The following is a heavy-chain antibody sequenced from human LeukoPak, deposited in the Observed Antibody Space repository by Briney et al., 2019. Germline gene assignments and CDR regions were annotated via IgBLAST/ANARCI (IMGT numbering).Heavy chain of an antibody. D-gene: IGHD3-10*01. V-gene: IGHV3-74*01. Sequence: GGSLRLSCAASGFTFSSYWMHWVRQAPGKGLVWVSRINTDGSSTSYADSVKGRFTISRDNAKNTLYLQMNSLRAEDTAVYYCARDPRGWYYYGSGSYSDYFDYWGQGTLVTVSS. J-gene: IGHJ4*02. CDR1: GFTFSSYW. CDR2: INTDGSST. CDR3: ARDPRGWYYYGSGSYSDYFDY.